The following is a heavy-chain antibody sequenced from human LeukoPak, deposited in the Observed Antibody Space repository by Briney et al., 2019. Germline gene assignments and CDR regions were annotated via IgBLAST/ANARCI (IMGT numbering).Heavy chain of an antibody. V-gene: IGHV3-33*01. D-gene: IGHD3-10*01. Sequence: PGRSLRLSCVTSGFTFSTHGMHWVRQAPGKGLEWVAVIWFDGSNKYYADSVKGRFTISRDNSKDTFYPQMNSLRAEDTAVYYCARDGSGEWPIGYWGQGTLATVSS. CDR3: ARDGSGEWPIGY. CDR2: IWFDGSNK. J-gene: IGHJ4*02. CDR1: GFTFSTHG.